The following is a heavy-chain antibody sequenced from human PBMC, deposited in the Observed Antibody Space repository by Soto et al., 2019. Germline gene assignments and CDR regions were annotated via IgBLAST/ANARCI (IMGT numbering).Heavy chain of an antibody. CDR1: GASMSSYY. J-gene: IGHJ4*02. V-gene: IGHV4-59*01. CDR3: ATVPYYYDSSGYYYPQGHFDY. Sequence: SETLSLTCIVSGASMSSYYWSWIRQPPGKGLEWIGYMYYSGSTNYNPSLKSRVTISLDTSKNQFSLKLTSVTAADTAVYYCATVPYYYDSSGYYYPQGHFDYWGQGTLVTV. D-gene: IGHD3-22*01. CDR2: MYYSGST.